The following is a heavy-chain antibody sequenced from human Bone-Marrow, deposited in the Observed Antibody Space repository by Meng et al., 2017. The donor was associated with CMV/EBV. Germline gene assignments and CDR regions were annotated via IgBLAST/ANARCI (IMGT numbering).Heavy chain of an antibody. Sequence: GESLKISCAASGVSLSDYYMSWIRQAPGKGLEWVSYISSSSNTIYYADSVKGRFTISRDNAKNSLYLQMNSLRGEDTAVYYCARGIAVAGAGYYYGMDVWGQGTTVTVSS. CDR3: ARGIAVAGAGYYYGMDV. CDR2: ISSSSNTI. V-gene: IGHV3-11*01. CDR1: GVSLSDYY. J-gene: IGHJ6*02. D-gene: IGHD6-19*01.